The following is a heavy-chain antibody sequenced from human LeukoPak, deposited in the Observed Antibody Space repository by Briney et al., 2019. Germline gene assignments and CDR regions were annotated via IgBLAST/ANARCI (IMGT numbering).Heavy chain of an antibody. Sequence: ASVKVSCKASGYTFTSYDFNWVRQATGQGLDWMGWINSNSGNTGYAQKFQGRVPMTRNTSISTAYMELSSLRSDDTAVYYCARDGGSSWYLSLQDAFDIWGQGTMVTVSS. CDR3: ARDGGSSWYLSLQDAFDI. CDR1: GYTFTSYD. V-gene: IGHV1-8*01. CDR2: INSNSGNT. D-gene: IGHD6-13*01. J-gene: IGHJ3*02.